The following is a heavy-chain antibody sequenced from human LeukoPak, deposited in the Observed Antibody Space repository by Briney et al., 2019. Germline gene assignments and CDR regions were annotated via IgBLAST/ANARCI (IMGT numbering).Heavy chain of an antibody. J-gene: IGHJ4*02. CDR2: ITKKIDGGTT. Sequence: NPGGSLRLSCTASGFTFSNAWMSWVHQAPGKGLEWVGRITKKIDGGTTTYAAPVRGRFTISRDDSKDTLYLQMNSLKTDDTAVYYCTRGPRPFDYWGQGTLVTVSS. V-gene: IGHV3-15*01. CDR3: TRGPRPFDY. CDR1: GFTFSNAW.